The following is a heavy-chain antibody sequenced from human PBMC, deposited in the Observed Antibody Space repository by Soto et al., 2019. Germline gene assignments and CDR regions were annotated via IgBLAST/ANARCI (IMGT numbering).Heavy chain of an antibody. CDR1: GFTFTTFG. V-gene: IGHV3-30*18. Sequence: QVQLVESGGGVVQPGGSLRLSCTASGFTFTTFGIHWVRQAPGKGLEWVALISYDGHNKYYSDSVKGRFTISRDNYKNTLSLQMKSLRAEDTAVYYCAKDLQAYGDYNYYYYGMDVWGQGTTVSVSS. D-gene: IGHD4-17*01. CDR3: AKDLQAYGDYNYYYYGMDV. CDR2: ISYDGHNK. J-gene: IGHJ6*02.